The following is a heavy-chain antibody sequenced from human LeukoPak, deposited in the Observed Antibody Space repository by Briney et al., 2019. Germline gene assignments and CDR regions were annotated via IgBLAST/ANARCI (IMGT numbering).Heavy chain of an antibody. CDR3: ASRFPPNYSNYGPAVYYFDY. D-gene: IGHD4-11*01. V-gene: IGHV1-69*13. CDR1: GGTFSSYA. J-gene: IGHJ4*02. CDR2: IIPIFGTA. Sequence: GASVKVSCKASGGTFSSYAISWVRQAPGQGLEWMGGIIPIFGTANYAQKFQGRVTITADESTSTAYMELSSLRSKDTAVYYCASRFPPNYSNYGPAVYYFDYWGQGTLVTVSS.